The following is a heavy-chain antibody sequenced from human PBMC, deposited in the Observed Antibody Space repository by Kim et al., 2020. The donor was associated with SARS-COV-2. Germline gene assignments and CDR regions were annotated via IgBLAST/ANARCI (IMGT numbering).Heavy chain of an antibody. CDR2: INPSTGDT. D-gene: IGHD6-19*01. CDR3: ARDPGRGWNLDC. J-gene: IGHJ4*02. V-gene: IGHV1-2*02. CDR1: GYTFTDHY. Sequence: ASVKVSCKASGYTFTDHYIHWVRQAPGQGLEWMGWINPSTGDTKSAQKFQGRVTVTREASITTVYMELTRLTSDDTAMYYCARDPGRGWNLDCWRQGTLVTVSS.